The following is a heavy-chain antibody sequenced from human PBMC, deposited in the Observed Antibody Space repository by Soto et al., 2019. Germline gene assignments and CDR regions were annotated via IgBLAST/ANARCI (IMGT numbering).Heavy chain of an antibody. Sequence: GASVKVSCKASGYTFTGYLMHWVRQAPGQGLEGVGWINTNNGGTNSAQKFQGGVTMTMDRSFNTAYMELSSLRSDDTAIYYCARAWEVVLGANYLGQGTLVTVSP. CDR2: INTNNGGT. V-gene: IGHV1-2*02. CDR3: ARAWEVVLGANY. D-gene: IGHD2-8*02. CDR1: GYTFTGYL. J-gene: IGHJ4*01.